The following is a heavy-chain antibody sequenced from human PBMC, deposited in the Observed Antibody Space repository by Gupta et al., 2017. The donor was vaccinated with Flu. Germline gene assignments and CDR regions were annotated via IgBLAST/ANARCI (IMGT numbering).Heavy chain of an antibody. D-gene: IGHD6-6*01. J-gene: IGHJ4*02. CDR2: IKQDGSEK. V-gene: IGHV3-7*01. CDR3: ARDRRPGVSFEY. Sequence: EVQLVESGGGLIQPGGSLRLSCAASGFTFSSYWMSWVRQAPGKGLEWVADIKQDGSEKYYVDSLKGRFTVSRDNAKNSLFLQMNGLRAEDTAVYYCARDRRPGVSFEYWGQGTLVTVSA. CDR1: GFTFSSYW.